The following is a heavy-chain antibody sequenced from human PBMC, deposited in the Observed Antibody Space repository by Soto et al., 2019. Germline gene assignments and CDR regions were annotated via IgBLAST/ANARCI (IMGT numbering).Heavy chain of an antibody. CDR3: AREDYSGAYYYGMDV. J-gene: IGHJ6*02. D-gene: IGHD4-4*01. Sequence: GGSLRLSCAASGFTFSSYGMHWVRQAPGKGLEWVAVIWYDGSNKYYADSVKGRFTISRDNSKNKLYLQMNSLRAEDTAVYYCAREDYSGAYYYGMDVWGQGTTVTVSS. CDR2: IWYDGSNK. V-gene: IGHV3-33*01. CDR1: GFTFSSYG.